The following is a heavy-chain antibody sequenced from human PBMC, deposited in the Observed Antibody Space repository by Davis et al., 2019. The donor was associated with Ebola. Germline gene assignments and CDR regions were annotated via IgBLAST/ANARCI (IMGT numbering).Heavy chain of an antibody. CDR3: ARGGIDL. Sequence: SETLSLTCTVSGGSLSSGGYYWTWIRQFPGKGLEWIGHITYDGRTSYNRSLKSRVKISADTSKNHLSLQLTSVTAADTAVYYCARGGIDLWGRGTLVTVSS. J-gene: IGHJ2*01. CDR1: GGSLSSGGYY. CDR2: ITYDGRT. V-gene: IGHV4-31*03.